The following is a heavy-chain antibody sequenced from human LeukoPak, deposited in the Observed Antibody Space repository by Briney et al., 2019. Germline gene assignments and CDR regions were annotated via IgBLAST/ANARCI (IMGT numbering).Heavy chain of an antibody. CDR1: GFTFSNYW. V-gene: IGHV3-7*01. J-gene: IGHJ4*02. CDR3: AGGRAIFGVVNVFDY. CDR2: VKQYVDEK. Sequence: PGGSLRLSCAASGFTFSNYWMSWVRQAPGKVLEWVASVKQYVDEKYYLDSLKGRFTISRDNGKNSLYLQMNSLRAEDTAVYYCAGGRAIFGVVNVFDYWGQGTLVTVSS. D-gene: IGHD3-3*01.